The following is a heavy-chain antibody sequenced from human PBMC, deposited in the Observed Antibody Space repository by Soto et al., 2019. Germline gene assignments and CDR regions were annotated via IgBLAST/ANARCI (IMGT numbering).Heavy chain of an antibody. Sequence: GGSLRLSCEASGFTFSSYGMHWVRQAPGKGLEWVAALLHDGTDRFYANSVKGRFTISRDNSKNTLYLQMNSLRSEDTAIYYCPKGTAVAYQWFDPWGQGTLVTVSS. J-gene: IGHJ5*02. CDR1: GFTFSSYG. CDR2: LLHDGTDR. D-gene: IGHD6-19*01. V-gene: IGHV3-30*18. CDR3: PKGTAVAYQWFDP.